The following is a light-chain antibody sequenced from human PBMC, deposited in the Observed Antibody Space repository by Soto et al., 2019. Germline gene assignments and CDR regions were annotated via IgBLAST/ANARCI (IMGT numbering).Light chain of an antibody. CDR3: QQYGSSGT. CDR2: GAP. CDR1: ECDSNNY. V-gene: IGKV3-20*01. Sequence: EIVFTLSPGTLSLFPVERANVSCRASECDSNNYLVWYQQNPGYAPRLLIYGAPSRATGIPDRFRGSGSGTDFTLTISRLEPEDFAVYYCQQYGSSGTFVQGTKLDIK. J-gene: IGKJ1*01.